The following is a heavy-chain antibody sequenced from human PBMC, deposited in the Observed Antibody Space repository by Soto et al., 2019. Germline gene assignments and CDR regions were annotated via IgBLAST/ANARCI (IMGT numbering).Heavy chain of an antibody. CDR1: GFTFSTYR. CDR3: ARTGGYYYYYMDV. Sequence: EVQLVESGGGRVKPGGPLRPSLAAPGFTFSTYRMNWFRQAPGRGLEWVPSIMIIISYINYAASVKGRFTISRDNAKNSLYLQINSLRAEDTAVYYCARTGGYYYYYMDVWCKGTTVTVSS. D-gene: IGHD3-10*01. J-gene: IGHJ6*03. CDR2: IMIIISYI. V-gene: IGHV3-21*01.